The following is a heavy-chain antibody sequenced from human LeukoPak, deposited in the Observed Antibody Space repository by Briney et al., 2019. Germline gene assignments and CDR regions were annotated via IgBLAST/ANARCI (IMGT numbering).Heavy chain of an antibody. Sequence: GGSLRLSCAASGFIFSNDAMSWVRQAPGKGLEWVSTIGRTDDYIYYTDSVKGRFIISRDDAKNSVYLQMNSLRAEDTAVYYCAREDIVVVPEGMDYDHWGQGALVTVSS. CDR3: AREDIVVVPEGMDYDH. CDR1: GFIFSNDA. D-gene: IGHD2-2*01. J-gene: IGHJ4*02. CDR2: IGRTDDYI. V-gene: IGHV3-21*06.